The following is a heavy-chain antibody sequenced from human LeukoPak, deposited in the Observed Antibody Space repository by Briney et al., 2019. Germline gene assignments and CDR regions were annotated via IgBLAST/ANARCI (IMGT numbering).Heavy chain of an antibody. CDR2: IYYSGST. CDR3: ARVSGYDWESFYDY. J-gene: IGHJ4*02. D-gene: IGHD5-12*01. Sequence: SETLSLTCTVSGGSLSSSSYYWGWIRQPPGKGLEWIGSIYYSGSTNYNPSLKSRVTISVDTSKNQFSLKLSSVTAADTAVYYCARVSGYDWESFYDYWGQGTLVTVSS. CDR1: GGSLSSSSYY. V-gene: IGHV4-39*07.